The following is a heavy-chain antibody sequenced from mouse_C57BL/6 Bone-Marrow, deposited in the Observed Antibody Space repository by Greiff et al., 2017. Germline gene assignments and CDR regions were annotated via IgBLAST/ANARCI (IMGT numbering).Heavy chain of an antibody. CDR3: ARGAQLRLAWFAY. Sequence: EVQRVESGGGLVKPGGSLKLSCAASGFTFSSYAMSWVRQTPEKRLEWVATISDGGSYTYYPDNVKGRFTISRDNAKNNLYLQMSHLKSEDTAMYYCARGAQLRLAWFAYWGQGTLVTVSA. CDR2: ISDGGSYT. CDR1: GFTFSSYA. V-gene: IGHV5-4*01. J-gene: IGHJ3*01. D-gene: IGHD3-2*02.